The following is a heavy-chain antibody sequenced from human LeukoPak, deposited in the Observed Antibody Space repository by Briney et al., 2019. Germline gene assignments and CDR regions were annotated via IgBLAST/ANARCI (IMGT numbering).Heavy chain of an antibody. CDR2: ISASGSSI. J-gene: IGHJ4*02. D-gene: IGHD5-18*01. CDR3: AKTYRDYFDY. Sequence: GGSLRLSCAASGFSFDNFAMNWVRQAPGKGLEWVSTISASGSSIFYADSVKGRFTIARDNSKNTVSLQMKSLRDEDTAIYYCAKTYRDYFDYWGLGTLVTVSS. CDR1: GFSFDNFA. V-gene: IGHV3-23*01.